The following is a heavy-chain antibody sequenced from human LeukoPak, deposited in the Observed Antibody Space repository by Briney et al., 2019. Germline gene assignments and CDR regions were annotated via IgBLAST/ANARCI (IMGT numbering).Heavy chain of an antibody. CDR1: GFTFSSYA. V-gene: IGHV3-30-3*01. J-gene: IGHJ4*02. CDR3: ARGDYGDYLLDY. Sequence: GGSPRLSCAAPGFTFSSYAMHWVRQAPGKGLERVAVISYVGSKKYYADSVKRRFTISRDNAKHTLYLQMNSLRAEDTAVYYCARGDYGDYLLDYWGQGTLVTVSS. CDR2: ISYVGSKK. D-gene: IGHD4-17*01.